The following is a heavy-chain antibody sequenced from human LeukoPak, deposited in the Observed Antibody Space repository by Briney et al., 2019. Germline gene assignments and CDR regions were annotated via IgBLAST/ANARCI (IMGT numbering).Heavy chain of an antibody. CDR3: ARRGRITMFGVVIMRGAFDI. Sequence: GGSLRLSCAASGFTFSTYAMHWVRQAPGKGLEWVAVISYDGSSKYYADSVKGRFTISRDNSKNTLYLQMNSLRAEDTAVYYCARRGRITMFGVVIMRGAFDIWGQGTMVTVSS. J-gene: IGHJ3*02. CDR2: ISYDGSSK. D-gene: IGHD3-3*01. V-gene: IGHV3-30*04. CDR1: GFTFSTYA.